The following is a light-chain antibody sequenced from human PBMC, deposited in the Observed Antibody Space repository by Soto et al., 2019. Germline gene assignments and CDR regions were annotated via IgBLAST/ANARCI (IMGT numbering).Light chain of an antibody. CDR3: SAWDDSLNGPV. V-gene: IGLV1-44*01. CDR2: SIH. CDR1: SSNIGSNT. J-gene: IGLJ2*01. Sequence: QSVLTQPPSASGTPGQRVTISCSGSSSNIGSNTVNWYQQLPGTAPKLLIYSIHQRPSGVPDRFSGSKSGTSASLAISGLQSEDEADYYCSAWDDSLNGPVFGGGTKVTVL.